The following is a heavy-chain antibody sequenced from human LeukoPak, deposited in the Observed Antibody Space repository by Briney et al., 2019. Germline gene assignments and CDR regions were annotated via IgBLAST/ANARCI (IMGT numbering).Heavy chain of an antibody. CDR1: GGSISSYY. D-gene: IGHD2-21*01. CDR3: GREGPIWGLL. J-gene: IGHJ4*02. CDR2: IYYSGST. Sequence: SETLCLTCAVSGGSISSYYWNWIRQPPGKGLKWVGYIYYSGSTNYNPSLKRRVTISVDTIKNQFFLRLKSVTDADTCGDFFGREGPIWGLLWGQGALVTVSS. V-gene: IGHV4-59*01.